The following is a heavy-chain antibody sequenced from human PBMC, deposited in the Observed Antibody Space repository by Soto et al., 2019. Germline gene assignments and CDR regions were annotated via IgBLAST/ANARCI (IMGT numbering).Heavy chain of an antibody. Sequence: GGSLRLSCAASGFTFSSYWMSWVRQAPGKGLEWVANIKQDGSEKYYVDSVKGRFTISRDNAKNSLYLQMNSLRAEDTAVYYCARGQLLPPDDIVVVPAATYYFDYWGQGTLVTVSS. CDR2: IKQDGSEK. CDR1: GFTFSSYW. V-gene: IGHV3-7*05. CDR3: ARGQLLPPDDIVVVPAATYYFDY. J-gene: IGHJ4*02. D-gene: IGHD2-2*01.